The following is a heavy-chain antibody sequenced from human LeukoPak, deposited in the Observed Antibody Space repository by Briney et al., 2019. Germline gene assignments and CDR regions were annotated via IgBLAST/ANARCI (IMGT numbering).Heavy chain of an antibody. CDR3: AKLGSQTTVTTY. Sequence: PGGSLRLSCAASGFTFSNYGMHWVRQAPGKGLEWVTLISYDGSNKYYADSVKGRFSISRDNSKNTLYLQMNSLRAEDTAVYYCAKLGSQTTVTTYWGQGSLVTVSS. D-gene: IGHD4-17*01. J-gene: IGHJ4*02. V-gene: IGHV3-30*18. CDR2: ISYDGSNK. CDR1: GFTFSNYG.